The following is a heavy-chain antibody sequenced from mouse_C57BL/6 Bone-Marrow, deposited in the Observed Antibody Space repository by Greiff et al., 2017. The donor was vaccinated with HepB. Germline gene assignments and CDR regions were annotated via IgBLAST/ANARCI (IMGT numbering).Heavy chain of an antibody. Sequence: LQQSGEGLVKPGGSLKLSCAASGFTFSSYAMSWVRQTPEKRLEWVAYISSGGDYIYYADTVKGRFTISRDNARNTLYLQMSSLKSEDTAMYYCTRDYDDLYYAMDYWGQGTSVTVSS. CDR2: ISSGGDYI. CDR1: GFTFSSYA. D-gene: IGHD2-4*01. V-gene: IGHV5-9-1*02. J-gene: IGHJ4*01. CDR3: TRDYDDLYYAMDY.